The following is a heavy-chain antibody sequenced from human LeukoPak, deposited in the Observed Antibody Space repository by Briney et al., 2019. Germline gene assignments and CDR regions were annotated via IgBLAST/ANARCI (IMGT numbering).Heavy chain of an antibody. CDR3: AREGSDWYAFDY. J-gene: IGHJ4*02. CDR2: ISSSTFTI. Sequence: GGSLRLSCVASGFTFSSYSMNWVRQAPGKGLEWVSYISSSTFTIYYADSVKGRFTISRDNAKNSVYLQMNSLRAEDTGVYYCAREGSDWYAFDYWGQGVLVTVSS. V-gene: IGHV3-48*01. CDR1: GFTFSSYS. D-gene: IGHD6-19*01.